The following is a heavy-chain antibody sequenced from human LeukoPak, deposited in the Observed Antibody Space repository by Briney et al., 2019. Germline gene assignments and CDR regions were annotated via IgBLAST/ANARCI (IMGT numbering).Heavy chain of an antibody. CDR2: IYYSGST. CDR3: ATSRYSSGWLGY. J-gene: IGHJ4*02. Sequence: KSSETLSLTCTVSGGSISSSSYYWGWIRQPPGKGLEWIGSIYYSGSTYYNPSLKSRVTISVDTSKNQFSLKLSSVTAADTAVYYCATSRYSSGWLGYWGQGTLVTVSS. V-gene: IGHV4-39*01. CDR1: GGSISSSSYY. D-gene: IGHD6-19*01.